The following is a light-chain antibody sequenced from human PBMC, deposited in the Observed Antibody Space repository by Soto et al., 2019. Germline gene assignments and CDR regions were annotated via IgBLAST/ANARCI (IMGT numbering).Light chain of an antibody. CDR3: QQYDNSFT. J-gene: IGKJ3*01. Sequence: DIQMTQSPSSLSASVGDRVTITCQANQDINNYVNWYQQKPGKAPKLLIYDASNLETGVPSRFSGSGSGTDYTFTISSLQPEDIATYYCQQYDNSFTFGPGTKVDIK. CDR1: QDINNY. CDR2: DAS. V-gene: IGKV1-33*01.